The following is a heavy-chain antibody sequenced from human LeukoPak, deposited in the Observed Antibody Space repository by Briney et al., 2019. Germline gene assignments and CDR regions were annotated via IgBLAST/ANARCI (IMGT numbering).Heavy chain of an antibody. V-gene: IGHV3-30*15. CDR3: ARVGALEMAATQRGYFDD. Sequence: PGGSLRLSCAASGFTFSSYSMHWVRQAPGKGLEWVAVISYDGSNKYYADSVRGRFTISRDNSKNTLYLQMSSLRAEDTAVYYCARVGALEMAATQRGYFDDWGQGTLVTVSS. J-gene: IGHJ4*02. D-gene: IGHD5-24*01. CDR2: ISYDGSNK. CDR1: GFTFSSYS.